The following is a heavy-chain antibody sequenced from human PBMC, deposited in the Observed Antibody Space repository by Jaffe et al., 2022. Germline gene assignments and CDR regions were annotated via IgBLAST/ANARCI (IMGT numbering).Heavy chain of an antibody. Sequence: EVQLVESGGGLVQPGGSLRLSCAASGFTFSSYEMNWVRQAPGKGLEWVSYISSSGSTIYYADSVKGRFTISRDNAKNSLYLQMNSLRAEDTAVYYCARSSLNYYDSSGYPNATDYYYYMDVWGKGTTVTVSS. V-gene: IGHV3-48*03. J-gene: IGHJ6*03. CDR2: ISSSGSTI. CDR1: GFTFSSYE. CDR3: ARSSLNYYDSSGYPNATDYYYYMDV. D-gene: IGHD3-22*01.